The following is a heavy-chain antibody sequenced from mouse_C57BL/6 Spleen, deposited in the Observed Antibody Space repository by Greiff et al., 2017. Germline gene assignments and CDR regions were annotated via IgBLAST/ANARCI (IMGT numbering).Heavy chain of an antibody. CDR1: GFTFSDYG. V-gene: IGHV5-15*04. J-gene: IGHJ2*01. CDR2: ISNLAYSI. CDR3: ARGDWGYFDY. D-gene: IGHD4-1*01. Sequence: EVKLVESGGGLVQPGGSLKFSCAASGFTFSDYGMAWVRQAPRKGPEWVAFISNLAYSIYYADTVTGRVTISRENAKNTLYLDMSSLRSEDTAMYYCARGDWGYFDYWGKGTTLTVSS.